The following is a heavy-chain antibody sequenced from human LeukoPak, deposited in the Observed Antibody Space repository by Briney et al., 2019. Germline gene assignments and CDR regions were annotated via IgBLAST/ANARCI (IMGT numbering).Heavy chain of an antibody. J-gene: IGHJ4*02. V-gene: IGHV3-30-3*01. CDR1: GFTFSSYA. D-gene: IGHD4-11*01. Sequence: GGSLRLSCAASGFTFSSYAMHWVRQAPGKGLEWVAVISYDGGNKYYADSVKGRFTISRDNSKNTLYLQMNSLRAEDTAVYYCARPYSTYFDYWGQGTLVTVSS. CDR2: ISYDGGNK. CDR3: ARPYSTYFDY.